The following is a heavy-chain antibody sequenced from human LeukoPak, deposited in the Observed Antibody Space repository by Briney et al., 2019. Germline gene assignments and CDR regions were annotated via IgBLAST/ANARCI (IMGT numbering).Heavy chain of an antibody. Sequence: SETLSLTCSVSGGSISNYYWSWIRQPPGKGLEWIGEINHSGSTNYNPSLKSRLTISVDTSKNQFSLKLSSVTAADTAVYYCARRTRNWGSWWFDPWGQGTLVTVSS. CDR1: GGSISNYY. CDR2: INHSGST. D-gene: IGHD7-27*01. V-gene: IGHV4-34*01. J-gene: IGHJ5*02. CDR3: ARRTRNWGSWWFDP.